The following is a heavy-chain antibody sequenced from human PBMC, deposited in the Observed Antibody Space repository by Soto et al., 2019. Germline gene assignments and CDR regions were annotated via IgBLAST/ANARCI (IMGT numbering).Heavy chain of an antibody. CDR1: GGSISSGGYY. J-gene: IGHJ4*02. CDR3: AREAGTEYCSGGSCYSNPDYFDY. V-gene: IGHV4-31*03. CDR2: IYYSGST. Sequence: SETLSLTCTVSGGSISSGGYYWSWIRQHPGKGQEWIGYIYYSGSTYYNPSLMSRVTISVDTSKNQFSLKLSSVTAADTAVYYCAREAGTEYCSGGSCYSNPDYFDYWGQGTLVTVSS. D-gene: IGHD2-15*01.